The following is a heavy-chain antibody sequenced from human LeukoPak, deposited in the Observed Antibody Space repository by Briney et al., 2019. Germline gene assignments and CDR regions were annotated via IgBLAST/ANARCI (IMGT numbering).Heavy chain of an antibody. J-gene: IGHJ4*02. CDR2: INPNSGGT. V-gene: IGHV1-2*02. Sequence: ASVRVSCKASGYTFTVYYMHWVRQAPGQGLEWMGWINPNSGGTNYAQKFQGRVTMTRDTSISTAYMEMSRLRSDDTAVYYCARDLSSSDDFDYWGQGTLVTVSS. CDR3: ARDLSSSDDFDY. CDR1: GYTFTVYY. D-gene: IGHD2-21*01.